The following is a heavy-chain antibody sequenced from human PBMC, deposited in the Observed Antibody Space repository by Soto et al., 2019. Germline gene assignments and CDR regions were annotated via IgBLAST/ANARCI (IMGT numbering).Heavy chain of an antibody. Sequence: PWGSLRVSCTASGFTFSNYYMMWVRQAPGKGLEWVANIRQDGRERHYVDSVKGRFTISRDNAKNTLYLQMDSLRVEDTAVYYCANRHLNWGQGTLVTVSS. CDR3: ANRHLN. V-gene: IGHV3-7*01. J-gene: IGHJ4*02. CDR1: GFTFSNYY. CDR2: IRQDGRER.